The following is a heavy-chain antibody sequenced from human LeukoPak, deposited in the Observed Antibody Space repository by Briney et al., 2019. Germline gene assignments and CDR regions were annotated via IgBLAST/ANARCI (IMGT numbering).Heavy chain of an antibody. CDR1: GFTFSSYS. CDR3: ARGGDYGGNSYYFDY. D-gene: IGHD4-23*01. V-gene: IGHV3-48*01. J-gene: IGHJ4*02. CDR2: ISSSSSTI. Sequence: GGSLRLSCAASGFTFSSYSMNWVRQAPGKGLEWVSYISSSSSTIYCADSVKGRFTISRDNAKNSLYLQMNSLRAEDTAVYYCARGGDYGGNSYYFDYWGQGALVTVSS.